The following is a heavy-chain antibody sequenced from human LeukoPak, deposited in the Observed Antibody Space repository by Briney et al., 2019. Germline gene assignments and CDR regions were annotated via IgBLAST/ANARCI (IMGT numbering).Heavy chain of an antibody. D-gene: IGHD6-19*01. CDR1: GFTFSGYW. CDR2: INSDGSTT. CDR3: ARVIYSGWQGELSD. V-gene: IGHV3-74*01. Sequence: PGGSLRLSCAASGFTFSGYWMHWVRQALGTGLVWVSRINSDGSTTSYADSVMGRFTISRDNAKNTLYLQMNSLRAEDTAVYYCARVIYSGWQGELSDWGQGTLVTVSS. J-gene: IGHJ4*02.